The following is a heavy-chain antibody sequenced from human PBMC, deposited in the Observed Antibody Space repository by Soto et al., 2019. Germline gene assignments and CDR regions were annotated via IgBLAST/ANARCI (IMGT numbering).Heavy chain of an antibody. CDR3: ARDLGPPSNSPQYGDYDPDTYYYYCMDV. V-gene: IGHV3-30-3*01. J-gene: IGHJ6*02. D-gene: IGHD4-17*01. CDR1: GFTFSSYA. Sequence: GGSLRLSCAASGFTFSSYAMHWVRQAPGKGPEWVAVISYDGSNKYYADSVKGRFTISRDNAKNTLYLQMNSLSAEDTDVYDCARDLGPPSNSPQYGDYDPDTYYYYCMDVWGQGTTVTVSS. CDR2: ISYDGSNK.